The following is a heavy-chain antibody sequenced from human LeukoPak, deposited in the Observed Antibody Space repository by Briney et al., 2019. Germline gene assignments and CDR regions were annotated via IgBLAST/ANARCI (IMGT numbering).Heavy chain of an antibody. D-gene: IGHD6-13*01. CDR1: GGSISSYY. J-gene: IGHJ4*02. V-gene: IGHV4-4*07. CDR3: ASTFYSSSWYYN. CDR2: IYTSGST. Sequence: SETLSLTCTVSGGSISSYYWSWIRQPAGKGLEWIGRIYTSGSTNYNPSLKSRVTMSVDTSKNQFSLKLSSVTAADTAVYYCASTFYSSSWYYNWGQGTLVTVSS.